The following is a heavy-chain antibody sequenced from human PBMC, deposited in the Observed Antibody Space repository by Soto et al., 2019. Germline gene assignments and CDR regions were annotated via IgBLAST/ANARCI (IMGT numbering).Heavy chain of an antibody. CDR2: INHSEST. CDR1: GGSFSGYY. J-gene: IGHJ6*03. D-gene: IGHD5-12*01. CDR3: ARTSGYGSPRGYYYLDV. Sequence: PSETLSLTCAVYGGSFSGYYWSWIRQPPGKGLEWIGEINHSESTYYNPSLNSRVTISVDTSNNHFSMKLNYVTAADTAVYYCARTSGYGSPRGYYYLDVWGKGTSVTVSS. V-gene: IGHV4-34*01.